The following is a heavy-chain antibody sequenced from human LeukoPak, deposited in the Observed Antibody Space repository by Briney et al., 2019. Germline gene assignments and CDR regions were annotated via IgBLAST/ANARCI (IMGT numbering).Heavy chain of an antibody. CDR1: GFTFSSYG. J-gene: IGHJ4*02. CDR3: ARYYYDSSGLDY. V-gene: IGHV3-33*01. CDR2: IWYDGSNK. D-gene: IGHD3-22*01. Sequence: GRSLRLSCAASGFTFSSYGMHWVRQAPGKGLEWVAVIWYDGSNKYYADSVKGRFTISRDNSKNTLYLQMSSLRAEDTAVYYCARYYYDSSGLDYWGQGTLVTVSS.